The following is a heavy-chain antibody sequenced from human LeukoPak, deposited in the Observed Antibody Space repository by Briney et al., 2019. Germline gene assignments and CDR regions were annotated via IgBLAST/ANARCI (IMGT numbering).Heavy chain of an antibody. CDR2: IYSGNT. V-gene: IGHV4-39*01. CDR3: ARQTGSGLFILP. J-gene: IGHJ4*02. Sequence: PSETLSLTCTVSGVSISSSNSYWGWIRQPPGKRLEWIGSIYSGNTYYNASLKSQVSISIDTSKNQFSLRLTSVTAADTAVYYCARQTGSGLFILPGGQGTLVTVSS. D-gene: IGHD3/OR15-3a*01. CDR1: GVSISSSNSY.